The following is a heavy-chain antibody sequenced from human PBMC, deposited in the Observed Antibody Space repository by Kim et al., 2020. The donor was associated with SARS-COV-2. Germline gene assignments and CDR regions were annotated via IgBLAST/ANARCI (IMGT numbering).Heavy chain of an antibody. V-gene: IGHV3-73*01. D-gene: IGHD2-21*02. J-gene: IGHJ4*02. CDR1: GFTFSGSA. CDR2: IRSKANSYAT. CDR3: VVVTAIPSVEGVDY. Sequence: GGSLRLSCAASGFTFSGSAMHWVRQASGKGLEWVGRIRSKANSYATAYAASVKGRFTISRDDSKNTAYLQMNSLKTEDTAVYYCVVVTAIPSVEGVDYWGQGTLVTVSS.